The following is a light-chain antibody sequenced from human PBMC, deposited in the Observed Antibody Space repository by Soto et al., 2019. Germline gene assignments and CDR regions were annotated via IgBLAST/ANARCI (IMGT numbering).Light chain of an antibody. CDR2: GAS. CDR3: QQCGSSPPFT. Sequence: ESVLTQSPGSLSFSPWERATLSCRSIQSVSSTYLAWYQQKPGQAPRLLIYGASSRATGIPDRFSGSGSGTDFTLTISRLEPEDFAVYYCQQCGSSPPFTFGPGTKVDI. V-gene: IGKV3-20*01. J-gene: IGKJ3*01. CDR1: QSVSSTY.